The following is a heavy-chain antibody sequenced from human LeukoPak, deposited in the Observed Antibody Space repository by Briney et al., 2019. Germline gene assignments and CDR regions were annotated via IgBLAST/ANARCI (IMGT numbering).Heavy chain of an antibody. CDR3: ARGDNPYSPMSGLDH. Sequence: ASVKVSCKASGYTFTGYYMHWVRQAPGQGLEWMGWINPNSGGTNYAQKFQGRVTMTRDTSISTAYMELSRLRSDDTVVYYCARGDNPYSPMSGLDHWGQGTLVTVSS. V-gene: IGHV1-2*02. D-gene: IGHD3-3*01. CDR1: GYTFTGYY. CDR2: INPNSGGT. J-gene: IGHJ4*02.